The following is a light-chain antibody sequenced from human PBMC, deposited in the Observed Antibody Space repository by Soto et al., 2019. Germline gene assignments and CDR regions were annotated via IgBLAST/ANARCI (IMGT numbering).Light chain of an antibody. CDR1: NIGGKS. Sequence: SYELTQPPSVSVAPGQTARITRGGNNIGGKSVHWYQQKPGQAPVLVVYDDSDRPSGIPDRFSGSNSGDTATLTIRRVEAGDEADYYCHVWDSSSDHYVFGTGTKV. V-gene: IGLV3-21*02. CDR2: DDS. J-gene: IGLJ1*01. CDR3: HVWDSSSDHYV.